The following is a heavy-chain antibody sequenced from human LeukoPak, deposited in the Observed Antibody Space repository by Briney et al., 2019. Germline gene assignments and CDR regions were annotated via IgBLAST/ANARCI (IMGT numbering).Heavy chain of an antibody. D-gene: IGHD1-26*01. Sequence: KPSETLSLTCSVSVVSMNGYYWSWLRQSAGNRLEWNGHVDSSGNTNYNPSLESRVTMSVDTSKKQFSLKLTSVTAADMAVYFCARQFLVGSTFHAFDLWGQGTRVTVSS. CDR1: VVSMNGYY. CDR2: VDSSGNT. J-gene: IGHJ3*01. CDR3: ARQFLVGSTFHAFDL. V-gene: IGHV4-4*07.